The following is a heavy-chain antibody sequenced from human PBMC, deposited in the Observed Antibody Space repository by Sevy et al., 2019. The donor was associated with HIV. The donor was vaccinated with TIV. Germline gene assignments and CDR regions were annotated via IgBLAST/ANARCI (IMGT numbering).Heavy chain of an antibody. CDR3: ARDRYAEATGAEY. CDR1: GFTFSSYG. J-gene: IGHJ4*02. D-gene: IGHD3-16*02. V-gene: IGHV3-33*01. CDR2: IWYDGGSK. Sequence: GGSLRLSCAASGFTFSSYGMHWVRQAPGKGLEWVAVIWYDGGSKYFVDSVKGRFTISRDNSKNTLYLQMNSLRVEDTALYYCARDRYAEATGAEYWGQGTLVTVSS.